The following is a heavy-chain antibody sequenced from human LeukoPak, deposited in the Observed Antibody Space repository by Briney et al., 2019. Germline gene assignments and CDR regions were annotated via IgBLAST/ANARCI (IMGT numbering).Heavy chain of an antibody. CDR3: ARDRGTTVTSPFYFDY. CDR2: ISYDGSNK. Sequence: PGGSLRLSCAASGFTFSSYAMHWVRQAPGKGLEWVAVISYDGSNKYYADSVKGRFTISRDNSKNTLYLQMNSLRAEDTAVYYCARDRGTTVTSPFYFDYWGQGTLVTVSS. CDR1: GFTFSSYA. D-gene: IGHD4-11*01. V-gene: IGHV3-30-3*01. J-gene: IGHJ4*02.